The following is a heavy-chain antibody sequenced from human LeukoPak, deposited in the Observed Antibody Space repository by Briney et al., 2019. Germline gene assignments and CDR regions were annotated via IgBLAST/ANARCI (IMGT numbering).Heavy chain of an antibody. V-gene: IGHV3-48*01. Sequence: PGGSLRLSCAASGFTFSSYSMNWVRQAPGKGLEWVSYISSSSSTIYYADSVKGRFTISRDNAKNSLYLQMNSLRAEDTAVYYCARDWGKDGDYLVRGVIGYWGQGTLVTVSS. CDR3: ARDWGKDGDYLVRGVIGY. CDR2: ISSSSSTI. J-gene: IGHJ4*02. CDR1: GFTFSSYS. D-gene: IGHD3-10*01.